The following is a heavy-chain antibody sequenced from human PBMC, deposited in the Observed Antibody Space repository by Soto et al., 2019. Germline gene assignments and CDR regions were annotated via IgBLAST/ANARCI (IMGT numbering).Heavy chain of an antibody. CDR3: AFRDSSGYSNYYYGMDV. V-gene: IGHV1-69*13. Sequence: SVKVSCKASGGTFGSYAISWVRQAPGQGLEWMGGIIPIFGTANYAQKFQGRVTITADESTSTAYMELSSLRSEDTAVYYCAFRDSSGYSNYYYGMDVWGQGTTVTVSS. D-gene: IGHD3-22*01. J-gene: IGHJ6*02. CDR2: IIPIFGTA. CDR1: GGTFGSYA.